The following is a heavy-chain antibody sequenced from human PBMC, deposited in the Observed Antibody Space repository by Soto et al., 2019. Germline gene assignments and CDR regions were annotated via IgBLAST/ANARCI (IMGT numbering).Heavy chain of an antibody. CDR3: TTTYYYDSSGYRTNY. D-gene: IGHD3-22*01. Sequence: EVQLVESGGGLVKPGGSLRLSCAASGFTFSNAWMSWVRQAPGKGLEWVGRIKSKTDGGTTDYAAPVKGRFTISRDDSKNTLYLQMNSLKTEDTAVYYCTTTYYYDSSGYRTNYWGQGTLVTVSS. J-gene: IGHJ4*02. CDR2: IKSKTDGGTT. CDR1: GFTFSNAW. V-gene: IGHV3-15*01.